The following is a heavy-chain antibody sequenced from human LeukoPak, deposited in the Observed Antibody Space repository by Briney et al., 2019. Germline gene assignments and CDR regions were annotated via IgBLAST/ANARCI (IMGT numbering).Heavy chain of an antibody. J-gene: IGHJ6*02. V-gene: IGHV1-69*05. CDR1: GGTFNIYA. CDR3: ARGCRVVPGVHNVGRTQYYNGMDV. D-gene: IGHD2-2*01. CDR2: MMPSLRTT. Sequence: SVKVSCKASGGTFNIYAINWVRQARGQGLEWVAGMMPSLRTTVHAQKFQGRVTMTRDTSTSTVYMELSSLRSEDTAVYFCARGCRVVPGVHNVGRTQYYNGMDVWGQGTTVTVSS.